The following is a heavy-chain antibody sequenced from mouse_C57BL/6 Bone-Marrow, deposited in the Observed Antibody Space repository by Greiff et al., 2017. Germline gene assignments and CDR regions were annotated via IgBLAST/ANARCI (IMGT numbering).Heavy chain of an antibody. J-gene: IGHJ4*01. Sequence: VQLQQPGTELVKPGASVKLSCKASGYTFTSYWMHWVKQRPGQGLEWIGNINPSNGGTNYNEKFKSKATLTVDKSSSTAYMQLSSLTSEDSAVYYCARSPSSNSCAMDYWGQGPSVTVSS. CDR3: ARSPSSNSCAMDY. CDR1: GYTFTSYW. D-gene: IGHD2-5*01. CDR2: INPSNGGT. V-gene: IGHV1-53*01.